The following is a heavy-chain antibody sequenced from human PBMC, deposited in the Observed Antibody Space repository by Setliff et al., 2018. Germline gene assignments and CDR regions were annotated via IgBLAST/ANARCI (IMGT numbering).Heavy chain of an antibody. CDR1: GFTFGFYA. CDR2: IYSRANSA. V-gene: IGHV3-23*05. Sequence: VGSLRLSCAASGFTFGFYAMAWVRQAPGKGLEWVSHIYSRANSAVYADSVKGRFTISRDNSKNTLDLQMNSLRAEDTAIYYCATSLSDTFDYWGQGTLVTVSS. D-gene: IGHD5-18*01. J-gene: IGHJ4*02. CDR3: ATSLSDTFDY.